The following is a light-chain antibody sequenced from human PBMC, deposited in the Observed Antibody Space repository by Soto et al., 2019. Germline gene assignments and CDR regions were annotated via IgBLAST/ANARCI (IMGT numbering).Light chain of an antibody. CDR3: QQYGSSPPRT. CDR2: AAS. Sequence: EIVLTQSPGTLSLSPGDRATLSCRASHSINTSFLAWFQQKPGQAPRLLIYAASTRATGIPDRFSGSASETDFTLTINRLEPEDSAVYYCQQYGSSPPRTFGQGTKVEMK. CDR1: HSINTSF. V-gene: IGKV3-20*01. J-gene: IGKJ1*01.